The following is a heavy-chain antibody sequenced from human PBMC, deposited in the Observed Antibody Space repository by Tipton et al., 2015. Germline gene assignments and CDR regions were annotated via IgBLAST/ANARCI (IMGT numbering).Heavy chain of an antibody. V-gene: IGHV3-23*01. CDR3: AKGDMGY. CDR1: GFGFRGAW. D-gene: IGHD3-22*01. Sequence: SLRLSCEASGFGFRGAWMSWVRQAPGKGLEWVSSITGSGYNSYYADSVKGRFTISRDNPKNTLYLEMNSLRAEDTAVYYCAKGDMGYWGQGTLVTVSS. CDR2: ITGSGYNS. J-gene: IGHJ4*02.